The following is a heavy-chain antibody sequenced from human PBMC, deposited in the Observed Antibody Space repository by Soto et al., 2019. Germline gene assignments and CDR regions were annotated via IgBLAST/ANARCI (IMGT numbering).Heavy chain of an antibody. V-gene: IGHV1-69*04. CDR1: GVTFSSYT. CDR2: IIPILGIA. D-gene: IGHD3-10*01. CDR3: AREEFMVRGVTPRPSSSGLDP. Sequence: SVKVSCKASGVTFSSYTISWVRQAPGQGLEWMGRIIPILGIANYAQKFQGRVTITADKSTSTAYMELSSLRSEDTAVYYCAREEFMVRGVTPRPSSSGLDPWGQGTLGTGSS. J-gene: IGHJ5*02.